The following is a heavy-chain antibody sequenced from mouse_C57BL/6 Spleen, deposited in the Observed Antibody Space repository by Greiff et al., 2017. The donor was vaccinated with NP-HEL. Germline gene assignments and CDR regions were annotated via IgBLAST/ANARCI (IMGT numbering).Heavy chain of an antibody. CDR3: ARDAGSSGYWFAY. Sequence: EVKLVESGGGLVQSGRSLRLSCATSGFTFSDFYMEWVRQAPGKGLEWIAASRNKANDYTTEYSASVKGRFIVSRDTSQSILYLQMNALRAEDTAIDYCARDAGSSGYWFAYWGQGTLVTVSA. D-gene: IGHD3-2*02. CDR1: GFTFSDFY. V-gene: IGHV7-1*01. J-gene: IGHJ3*01. CDR2: SRNKANDYTT.